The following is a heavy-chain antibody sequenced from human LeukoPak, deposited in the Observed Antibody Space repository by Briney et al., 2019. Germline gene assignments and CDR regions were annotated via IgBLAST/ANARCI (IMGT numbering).Heavy chain of an antibody. J-gene: IGHJ4*02. V-gene: IGHV1-2*02. Sequence: ASVKVSCKASGYTLTDYYIPWVRQASGQGLEWMGWINPNSGVTNYAQKSQGRVTLTRDTPISTAYMEVSRLRSDDTAVYYCARAHMTTVTLGDHWGQGSLVTVSS. CDR1: GYTLTDYY. CDR3: ARAHMTTVTLGDH. CDR2: INPNSGVT. D-gene: IGHD4-11*01.